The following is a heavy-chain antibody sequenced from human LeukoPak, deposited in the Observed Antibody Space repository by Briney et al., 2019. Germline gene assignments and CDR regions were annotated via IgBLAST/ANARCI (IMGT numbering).Heavy chain of an antibody. CDR2: IKQDGSEK. J-gene: IGHJ4*01. Sequence: GGSLRLSCAASGFTFSSHWMSWVRQAPGKGLEWVANIKQDGSEKYYVDSVKGRFTISRDNAKNSLYLQMNSLRAEDTAVYYCATDGFDEGIYFDYGGQGTLVTVSS. CDR1: GFTFSSHW. CDR3: ATDGFDEGIYFDY. V-gene: IGHV3-7*01. D-gene: IGHD3-9*01.